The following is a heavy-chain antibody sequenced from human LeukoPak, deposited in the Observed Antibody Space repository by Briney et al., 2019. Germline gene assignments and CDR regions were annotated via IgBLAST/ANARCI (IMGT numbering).Heavy chain of an antibody. CDR3: AXXVYIAAAQYGY. D-gene: IGHD6-13*01. Sequence: SETLSLTCTVSGGSISSYYWSWIRQPPGKGLEWIGYIYYSGTTNYNPSLKSRVTISVDTSKNQFSLKLSSVTAADTPVYYCAXXVYIAAAQYGYWGQGTLVTVSS. CDR2: IYYSGTT. V-gene: IGHV4-59*01. CDR1: GGSISSYY. J-gene: IGHJ4*02.